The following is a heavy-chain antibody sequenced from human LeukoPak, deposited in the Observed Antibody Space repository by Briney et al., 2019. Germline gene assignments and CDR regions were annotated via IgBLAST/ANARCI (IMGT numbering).Heavy chain of an antibody. CDR2: IYYSGST. CDR1: GGSFSNKY. V-gene: IGHV4-59*12. J-gene: IGHJ4*02. Sequence: SETLSLTCTVSGGSFSNKYWSWIRQPPGKGLEWIGYIYYSGSTNYNPSLKSRVSMSLDTSKNQLSLKLSSVTAADTAVYYCARVHYYDNSGYWFFDYWGQGTLVTVSS. CDR3: ARVHYYDNSGYWFFDY. D-gene: IGHD3-22*01.